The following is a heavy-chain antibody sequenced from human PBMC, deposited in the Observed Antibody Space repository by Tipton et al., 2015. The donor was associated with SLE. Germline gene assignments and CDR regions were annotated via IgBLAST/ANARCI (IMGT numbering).Heavy chain of an antibody. CDR1: GGSISSGSYY. CDR2: VYTSGST. D-gene: IGHD2-2*01. Sequence: TLSLTCTVSGGSISSGSYYWSWIRQPAGKGLEWIGRVYTSGSTNINPSLRSRVTISRDTSKNQFSVKLSSVTAADTAIYYCAWWGLGFCTSGTCYDVTDIWGQGTMVTVSS. CDR3: AWWGLGFCTSGTCYDVTDI. V-gene: IGHV4-61*02. J-gene: IGHJ3*02.